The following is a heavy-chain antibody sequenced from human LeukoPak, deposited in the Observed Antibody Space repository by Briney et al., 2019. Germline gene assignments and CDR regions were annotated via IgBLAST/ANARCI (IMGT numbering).Heavy chain of an antibody. CDR3: ARSSITMIVVVTINAEYFQH. D-gene: IGHD3-22*01. V-gene: IGHV1-2*02. J-gene: IGHJ1*01. CDR1: GYTFTGYY. CDR2: INPNSGGT. Sequence: ASVTVSCMASGYTFTGYYMHWVRQAPGQGREWMGWINPNSGGTNYAQKFQGRGTMTRDTSISTAYMQQSRLRSDDTAVYYCARSSITMIVVVTINAEYFQHWGKGTLVTVS.